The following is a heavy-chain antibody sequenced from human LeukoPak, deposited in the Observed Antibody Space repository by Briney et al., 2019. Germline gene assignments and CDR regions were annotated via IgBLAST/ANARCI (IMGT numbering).Heavy chain of an antibody. CDR2: IKPNGGST. CDR1: GYTFTSYY. J-gene: IGHJ3*02. D-gene: IGHD2-2*02. V-gene: IGHV1-46*01. CDR3: ARGYCSSTSCYTADDAFDI. Sequence: ASVKVSCKASGYTFTSYYMHWVRRAPGQGLEWMGIIKPNGGSTSYAQKFQGRVTMTRDTSTSTVYMGLSSLRSEDTAVYYCARGYCSSTSCYTADDAFDIWGQGTMVTVSS.